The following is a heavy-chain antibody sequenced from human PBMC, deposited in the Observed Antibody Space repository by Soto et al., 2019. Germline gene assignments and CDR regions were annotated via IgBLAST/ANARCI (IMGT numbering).Heavy chain of an antibody. V-gene: IGHV3-30*18. Sequence: GGSLRLSCAASGFTFSSFGMHWVRQAPGKGLEWVAVISYDGSNKYYADSVKGRLTISRDNSKNTLYLQMNSLRAEDTAVYYCAKYDYGDNDAFDIWGQGTMVTVSS. J-gene: IGHJ3*02. CDR1: GFTFSSFG. CDR3: AKYDYGDNDAFDI. D-gene: IGHD4-17*01. CDR2: ISYDGSNK.